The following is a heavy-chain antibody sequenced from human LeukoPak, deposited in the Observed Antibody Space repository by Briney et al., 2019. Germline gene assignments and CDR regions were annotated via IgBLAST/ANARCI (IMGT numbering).Heavy chain of an antibody. CDR3: AKDIFTGIAAAGAIDY. Sequence: GGSLRLSCAASGFTFDDYAMHWVRQAPWKGLEWVSSISWNSGSIGYADSVKGRFTISRDNAKNSLYLQMNSLRAEDTALYYCAKDIFTGIAAAGAIDYWGQGTLVTVSS. V-gene: IGHV3-9*01. CDR2: ISWNSGSI. D-gene: IGHD6-13*01. CDR1: GFTFDDYA. J-gene: IGHJ4*02.